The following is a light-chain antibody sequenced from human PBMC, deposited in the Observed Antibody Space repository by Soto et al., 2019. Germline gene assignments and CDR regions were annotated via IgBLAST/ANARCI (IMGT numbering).Light chain of an antibody. CDR1: SSDVGGYDY. CDR2: DVS. CDR3: SSYTTTRTSLNV. Sequence: QPALTQRASVSGSPGQSITISCTGTSSDVGGYDYVSWYQQPPDKAPKLLIYDVSNRPSGVSNRFSGSKSGNTASLTISGLQAEDEADYYCSSYTTTRTSLNVFGTGTKVTVL. V-gene: IGLV2-14*01. J-gene: IGLJ1*01.